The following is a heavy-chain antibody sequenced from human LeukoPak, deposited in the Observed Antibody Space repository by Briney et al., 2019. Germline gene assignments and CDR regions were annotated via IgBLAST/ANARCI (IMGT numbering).Heavy chain of an antibody. CDR1: GFTFDDYA. CDR2: ISWNSGSI. V-gene: IGHV3-9*03. D-gene: IGHD1-26*01. CDR3: AKSGSFKAYYFDY. Sequence: PGGSLRLSCAASGFTFDDYAMHWVRQAPGKGLEWVSGISWNSGSIGYADSVKGRFTISRDNAKNSLYLQMNSLRAEDMALYYCAKSGSFKAYYFDYWGQGTLVTVSS. J-gene: IGHJ4*02.